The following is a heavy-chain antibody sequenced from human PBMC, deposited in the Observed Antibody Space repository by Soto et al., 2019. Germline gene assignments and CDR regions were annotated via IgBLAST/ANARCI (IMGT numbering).Heavy chain of an antibody. V-gene: IGHV4-34*01. D-gene: IGHD2-21*01. CDR3: ARGGISHWAYFYYMDV. CDR1: GGSRSDYF. Sequence: SETQSLTSVVSGGSRSDYFWSWIRQPPGMALEWIGEINHLGSINYNPSLKSRVTMSVDTSKNQFSLTLNSVTAADTATYYCARGGISHWAYFYYMDVWDRGTTVTVSS. CDR2: INHLGSI. J-gene: IGHJ6*03.